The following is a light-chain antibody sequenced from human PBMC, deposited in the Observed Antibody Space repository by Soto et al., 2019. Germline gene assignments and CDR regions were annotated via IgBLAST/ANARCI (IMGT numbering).Light chain of an antibody. CDR2: DAS. CDR1: QDIRNY. Sequence: DIQLTQSPSSLSASVGDRVTVTCRASQDIRNYLAWYQQKPGKAPKLLICDASTLYSGVPSRFSGSGSGTDFTLTITSLQPEDFATYYCQQSYGTPITFGQGTRLEIK. CDR3: QQSYGTPIT. V-gene: IGKV1-39*01. J-gene: IGKJ5*01.